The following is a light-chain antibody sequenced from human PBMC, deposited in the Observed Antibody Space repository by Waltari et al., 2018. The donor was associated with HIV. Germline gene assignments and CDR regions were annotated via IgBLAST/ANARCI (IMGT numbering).Light chain of an antibody. J-gene: IGLJ1*01. CDR1: SSDVGDYTS. CDR2: DVS. Sequence: QSALTQPRSVSGSPGQSVTISYTATSSDVGDYTSVSWYQQHPGNAPKLMIYDVSKWPSGVPDRFSGSKSGNTASLTISGLQAEDEADYYCCSYAGTYTYVFGTGTKVTVL. CDR3: CSYAGTYTYV. V-gene: IGLV2-11*01.